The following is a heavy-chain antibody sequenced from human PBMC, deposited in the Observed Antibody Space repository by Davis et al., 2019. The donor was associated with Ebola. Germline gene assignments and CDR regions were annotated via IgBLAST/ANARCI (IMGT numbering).Heavy chain of an antibody. CDR1: GYTFTGYY. J-gene: IGHJ4*02. CDR2: INPNSGGT. CDR3: ARDPTTIFGVVTLDY. D-gene: IGHD3-3*01. V-gene: IGHV1-2*06. Sequence: ASVTVSCKASGYTFTGYYMHWVRQAPGQGLEWMGRINPNSGGTNYAQKFQGRVTMTRDTPISTAYMELSRLRSDDTAVYYCARDPTTIFGVVTLDYWGQGTLVTVSS.